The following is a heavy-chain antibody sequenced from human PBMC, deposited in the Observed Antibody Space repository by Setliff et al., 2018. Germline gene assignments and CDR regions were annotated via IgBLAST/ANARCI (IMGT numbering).Heavy chain of an antibody. D-gene: IGHD7-27*01. CDR2: MYYGGGGST. CDR3: ARHRPNLPFDA. Sequence: KTSETLSLTCTVSGASVSGNSYYWGWIRQPPGKGLEWIGSMYYGGGGSTYYNASLKSRVTISVDTSKNQFSLKLSSVTAADTSVYFCARHRPNLPFDAWGQGALVTVSS. CDR1: GASVSGNSYY. V-gene: IGHV4-39*01. J-gene: IGHJ4*02.